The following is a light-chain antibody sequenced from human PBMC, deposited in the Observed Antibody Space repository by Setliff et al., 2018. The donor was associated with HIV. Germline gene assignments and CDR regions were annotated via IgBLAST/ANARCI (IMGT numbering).Light chain of an antibody. CDR1: SSDVGSRYNY. CDR2: DVT. CDR3: CSHAGGDIYV. Sequence: QSALTQPASVSGSPGQSITITCTGTSSDVGSRYNYVSWYQQHPGKAPKLLIFDVTYRPSGVSNRFSGSKSGNTASLAISGLQAEDEADYYCCSHAGGDIYVFATGTKVTVL. J-gene: IGLJ1*01. V-gene: IGLV2-14*03.